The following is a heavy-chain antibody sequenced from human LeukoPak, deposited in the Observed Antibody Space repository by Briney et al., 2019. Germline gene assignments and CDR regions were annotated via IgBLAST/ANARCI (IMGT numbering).Heavy chain of an antibody. J-gene: IGHJ4*02. V-gene: IGHV3-53*01. CDR2: IYSGDST. Sequence: GGSLRLSCAASGFTVSSNYMSWVRQAPGKGLEWVSVIYSGDSTYYADSVKGRFTISRDNSKNTLYLQMNSLRAEDTAVYFCAKRGVVIRVFLVGFHKEVYYFDSWGQGALVTVSS. D-gene: IGHD3-10*01. CDR1: GFTVSSNY. CDR3: AKRGVVIRVFLVGFHKEVYYFDS.